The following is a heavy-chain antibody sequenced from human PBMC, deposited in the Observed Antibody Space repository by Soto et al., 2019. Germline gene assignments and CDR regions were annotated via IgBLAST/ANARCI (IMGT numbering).Heavy chain of an antibody. V-gene: IGHV4-59*08. Sequence: QVQLQESGPGLVKPSETLSLTCTVSGGSISSYYWSWIRQPPGKGLESIGYIYYSGSTNYNPSLKSRVTISVDTSKNQFSLKLSAVTAADTAVYYCARLQMIVVDDAFDIWGQGTMVTVSS. CDR2: IYYSGST. J-gene: IGHJ3*02. CDR1: GGSISSYY. CDR3: ARLQMIVVDDAFDI. D-gene: IGHD3-22*01.